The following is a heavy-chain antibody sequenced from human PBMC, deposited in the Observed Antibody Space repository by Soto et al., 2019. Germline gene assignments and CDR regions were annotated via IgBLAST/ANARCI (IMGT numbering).Heavy chain of an antibody. CDR2: MYSGGGT. CDR3: ATRMTTAPY. Sequence: EVRLVQSGGGLVQPGGSLRLSCAASLFIVSDNYMSWVRQAPGKGLEWVSLMYSGGGTDYAESVKGRFTISRDNSKNTLYLQMNSLKAEDTGIYYWATRMTTAPYWGQGTVVTVSS. J-gene: IGHJ4*02. V-gene: IGHV3-66*01. CDR1: LFIVSDNY. D-gene: IGHD4-17*01.